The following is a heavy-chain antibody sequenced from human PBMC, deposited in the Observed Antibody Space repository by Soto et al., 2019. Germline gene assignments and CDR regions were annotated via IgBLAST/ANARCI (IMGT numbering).Heavy chain of an antibody. J-gene: IGHJ4*02. CDR3: ARVGSGSSGWGSVGRADPYYFDY. CDR1: GFTFSSYA. V-gene: IGHV3-30-3*01. Sequence: GGSLRLSCAASGFTFSSYAIHWVRQAPGKGLEWVAVISYDGSNKYYADSVKGRFTISRDNSKNTLYLQMNSLRAEDTAVYYWARVGSGSSGWGSVGRADPYYFDYWGQGTLVTVSS. D-gene: IGHD6-19*01. CDR2: ISYDGSNK.